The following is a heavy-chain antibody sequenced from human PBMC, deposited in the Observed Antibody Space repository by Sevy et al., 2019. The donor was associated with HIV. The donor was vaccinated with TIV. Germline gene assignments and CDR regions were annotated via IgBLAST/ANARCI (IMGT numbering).Heavy chain of an antibody. V-gene: IGHV1-69*13. J-gene: IGHJ6*03. CDR3: ARDIRGDYYYYYYYMDV. CDR1: GGTFSSYA. Sequence: ASVKVSCKAYGGTFSSYAISWVRQAPGQGLEWMGRIIPIFGTANYAQKFQGRVTITADESTSTAYMELSSLRSEDTAVYYCARDIRGDYYYYYYYMDVWCKGTTVTVSS. CDR2: IIPIFGTA. D-gene: IGHD2-21*01.